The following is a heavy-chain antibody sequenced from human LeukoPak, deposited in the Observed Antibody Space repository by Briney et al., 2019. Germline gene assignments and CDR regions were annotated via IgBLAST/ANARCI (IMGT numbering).Heavy chain of an antibody. CDR1: GFTFSSYT. V-gene: IGHV3-30*14. J-gene: IGHJ4*02. CDR3: VKAQYNFWSGLDY. CDR2: ISYDGSNK. D-gene: IGHD3-3*01. Sequence: GGSLRLSCAASGFTFSSYTMNWVRQAPGKGLEWVAVISYDGSNKYYADSVKGRFTISRDNSKNTLYLQMSSLRTEDTAIYYCVKAQYNFWSGLDYWGQGTLVTVSS.